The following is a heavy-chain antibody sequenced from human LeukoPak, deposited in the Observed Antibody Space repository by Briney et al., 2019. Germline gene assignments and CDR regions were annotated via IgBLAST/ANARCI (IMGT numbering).Heavy chain of an antibody. V-gene: IGHV4-59*01. Sequence: SETLSLTCTVSGGSISSYYWSWIRQPPGKGLEWIGYIYYSGSTNYNPSLKSRVTLSVDTSKNQFSLKLSSVTAADTAVYYCARADGDYVYFDYWGRGTLVTVSS. CDR2: IYYSGST. CDR1: GGSISSYY. D-gene: IGHD4-17*01. CDR3: ARADGDYVYFDY. J-gene: IGHJ4*02.